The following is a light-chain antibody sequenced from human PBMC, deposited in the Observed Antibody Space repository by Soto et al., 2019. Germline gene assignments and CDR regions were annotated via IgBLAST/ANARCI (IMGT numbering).Light chain of an antibody. CDR1: QTVTRSY. J-gene: IGKJ1*01. CDR2: GAS. CDR3: QQYGSSGT. Sequence: EIVLTQSPGTMSLSPGERVTLSCRASQTVTRSYLAWSQQKPGQAPRLLIYGASIRATGIPDRFSGSGSGTDFTLTISRLEPEDFAVYYCQQYGSSGTFGQGTKVDIK. V-gene: IGKV3-20*01.